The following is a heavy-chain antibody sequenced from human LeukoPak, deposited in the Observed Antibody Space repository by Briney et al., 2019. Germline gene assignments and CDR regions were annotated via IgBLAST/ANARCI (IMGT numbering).Heavy chain of an antibody. CDR2: ISSSGTTI. J-gene: IGHJ3*02. Sequence: GGSLRLYCVASGFPFTDYYMSWIRQAPGKGLEWVSYISSSGTTIYYADSLKGRFTISRDNAKNSLYLRMNSLRAEDTAVYYCARGPYSGSSSSAFDMWGQGTMVTVSS. V-gene: IGHV3-11*01. CDR1: GFPFTDYY. CDR3: ARGPYSGSSSSAFDM. D-gene: IGHD1-26*01.